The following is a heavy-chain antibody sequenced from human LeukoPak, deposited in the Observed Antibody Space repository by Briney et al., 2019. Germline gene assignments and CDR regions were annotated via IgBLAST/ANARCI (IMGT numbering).Heavy chain of an antibody. CDR1: GFTFSSYW. D-gene: IGHD3-9*01. CDR2: IKEDGSEK. V-gene: IGHV3-7*01. Sequence: GGSLRLSCAASGFTFSSYWMSWVRQAPGKGLEWVANIKEDGSEKYYVDSVRGRFTLSRDNAENSLCLQMNSLRAEDTAVYYCARDHHDILTGYYSNYYNYYYMDVWGKGTTVTVSS. J-gene: IGHJ6*03. CDR3: ARDHHDILTGYYSNYYNYYYMDV.